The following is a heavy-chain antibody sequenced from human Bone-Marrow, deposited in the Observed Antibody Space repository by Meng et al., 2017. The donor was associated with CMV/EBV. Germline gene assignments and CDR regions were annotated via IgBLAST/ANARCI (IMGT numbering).Heavy chain of an antibody. V-gene: IGHV3-30*02. CDR2: IRYDGSNK. J-gene: IGHJ6*02. Sequence: GESLKISCAASGFTFSSYGMHWVRQAPGKGLEWVAFIRYDGSNKYYADSVKGRFTISRDNSKNTLYLQMNSLRAEDTAVYYCAKEVHQHYYYYYGMDVWGQGTMVTVSS. CDR1: GFTFSSYG. CDR3: AKEVHQHYYYYYGMDV.